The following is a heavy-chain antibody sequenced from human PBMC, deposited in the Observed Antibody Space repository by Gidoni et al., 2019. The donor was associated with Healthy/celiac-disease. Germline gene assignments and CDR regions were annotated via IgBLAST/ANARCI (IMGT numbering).Heavy chain of an antibody. D-gene: IGHD3-10*01. J-gene: IGHJ4*02. V-gene: IGHV3-23*01. CDR2: ISGSGGST. CDR1: GFTFSSYA. Sequence: EVQLLESGGGLVQPGGSLRLSCAASGFTFSSYAMSWVRQAPGKGLEWVSAISGSGGSTYYADAVKGRFTISRDNSKNTLYLQMNSLRAEDTAVYYCAKPGVESFPPHWEDYYFDYWGQGTLVTVSS. CDR3: AKPGVESFPPHWEDYYFDY.